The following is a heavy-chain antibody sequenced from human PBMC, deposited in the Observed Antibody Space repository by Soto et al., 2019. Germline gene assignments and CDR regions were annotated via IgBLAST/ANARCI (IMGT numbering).Heavy chain of an antibody. J-gene: IGHJ4*02. Sequence: SETLSLTCTVSGGSISSYYWSWIRQPAGKGLEWIGRIYTSGSTNYNPSLKSRVTMAVDTSKNQVSLKLSSVSAADTAVYYCARDLSSSIAVAGTPLFDYWRQGTLVTVSS. CDR3: ARDLSSSIAVAGTPLFDY. CDR1: GGSISSYY. CDR2: IYTSGST. V-gene: IGHV4-4*07. D-gene: IGHD6-19*01.